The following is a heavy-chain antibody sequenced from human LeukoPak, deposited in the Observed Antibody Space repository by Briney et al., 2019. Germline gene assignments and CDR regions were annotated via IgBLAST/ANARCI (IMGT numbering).Heavy chain of an antibody. CDR3: ARPIVVVDDAFDI. Sequence: GASVKVSCKASGYTFTGYYMHWVRQAPGQGLEWMGWINPNSGGTNYAQKFQGRVTMTRDTSISTAYMELSRLRSDDTAVYYCARPIVVVDDAFDIWGQGTMVTVSS. D-gene: IGHD3-22*01. J-gene: IGHJ3*02. V-gene: IGHV1-2*02. CDR2: INPNSGGT. CDR1: GYTFTGYY.